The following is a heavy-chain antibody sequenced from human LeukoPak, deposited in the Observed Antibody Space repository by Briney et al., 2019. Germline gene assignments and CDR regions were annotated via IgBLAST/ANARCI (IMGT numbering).Heavy chain of an antibody. D-gene: IGHD3-22*01. V-gene: IGHV4-4*07. CDR3: ARDTYYYDSSGYWADY. Sequence: LETLSLTCTVSGGSISNYWSWIRQPAGKGLEWIGRIYTSGSTNYNPSLKSRVTMSVDTSKNQFSLKLSSVTAADTAVYYCARDTYYYDSSGYWADYWGQGTLVTVSS. CDR2: IYTSGST. CDR1: GGSISNY. J-gene: IGHJ4*02.